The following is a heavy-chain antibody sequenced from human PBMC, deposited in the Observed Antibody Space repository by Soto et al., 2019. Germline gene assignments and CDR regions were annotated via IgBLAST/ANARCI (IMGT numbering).Heavy chain of an antibody. CDR3: ARDHRDYYGIDV. CDR1: GGPFSSSA. Sequence: YSVKVSCKASGGPFSSSAISWVRQAPGQGLAWMGGIIPIFGTANYAQKFQGRVTITADESTSTAYMELSSLRSEDTAVYYWARDHRDYYGIDVWGQGNTVTV. CDR2: IIPIFGTA. J-gene: IGHJ6*02. V-gene: IGHV1-69*01.